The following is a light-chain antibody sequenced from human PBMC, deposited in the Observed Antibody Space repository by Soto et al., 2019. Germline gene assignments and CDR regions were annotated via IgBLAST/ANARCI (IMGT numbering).Light chain of an antibody. CDR3: QSYDSNIQV. CDR2: LDN. CDR1: SGSIASNY. J-gene: IGLJ2*01. Sequence: FMLTQPHSVSESPGKTVTISCTRSSGSIASNYVQWYQQRPGSAPTTVIYLDNQRPSGVPDRFSGSLDRSSNSATLTISGLKTEDEADYYCQSYDSNIQVFGGGTKVTVL. V-gene: IGLV6-57*04.